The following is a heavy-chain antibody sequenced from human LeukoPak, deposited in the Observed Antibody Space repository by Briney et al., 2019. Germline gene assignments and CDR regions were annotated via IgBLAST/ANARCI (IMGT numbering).Heavy chain of an antibody. V-gene: IGHV5-51*01. CDR1: GYSFTRYW. D-gene: IGHD2-2*01. Sequence: GESLKISCKGSGYSFTRYWIGWVRQRPGRGQEWMGIIYAGDSDTRYSPSFQGQVTISVDKSISTAYLHWNNLKASDTAMYYCARPALYCSSTVCPPYMDVWGKGTTVTVSS. CDR2: IYAGDSDT. CDR3: ARPALYCSSTVCPPYMDV. J-gene: IGHJ6*03.